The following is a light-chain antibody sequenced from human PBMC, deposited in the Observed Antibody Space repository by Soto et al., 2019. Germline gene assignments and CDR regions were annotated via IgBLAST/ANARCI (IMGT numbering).Light chain of an antibody. Sequence: EIVLTQSPVTLSVSPGDRATLSCKASQSVTINLAWYHQRPGQGPRLLIFGASTRATGIPARFSGSGSDTEFTLTISSLQPEDFGNYYCQQYNKWPQTFGPGTRV. J-gene: IGKJ1*01. CDR1: QSVTIN. CDR3: QQYNKWPQT. CDR2: GAS. V-gene: IGKV3-15*01.